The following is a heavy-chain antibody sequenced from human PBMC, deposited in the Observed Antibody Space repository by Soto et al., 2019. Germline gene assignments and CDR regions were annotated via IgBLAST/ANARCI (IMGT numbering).Heavy chain of an antibody. CDR1: GYTFTGHY. J-gene: IGHJ4*02. V-gene: IGHV1-2*02. CDR3: GRGRSGQIVVFY. Sequence: ASVKVSCKASGYTFTGHYIHWVRQAPEQGPEWMGEIGPESGATRYAQRFQGRVTMTRDMSITTVYMELNNLSPDDTAVYYCGRGRSGQIVVFYWGQGTPVTSPQ. D-gene: IGHD1-26*01. CDR2: IGPESGAT.